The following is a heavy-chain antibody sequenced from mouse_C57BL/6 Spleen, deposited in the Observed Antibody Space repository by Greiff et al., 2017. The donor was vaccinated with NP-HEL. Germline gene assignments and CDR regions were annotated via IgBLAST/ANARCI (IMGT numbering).Heavy chain of an antibody. CDR2: IDPEDGET. Sequence: EVQLQESGAELVKPGASVKLSCTASGFNIKDYYMHWVKQRTEQGLEWIGRIDPEDGETKYAPKFQGKATITADTSSHTAYLKLSSLTSDDTAVYYCARGLTGGAMDYWGQGTSVTVSS. D-gene: IGHD4-1*01. CDR3: ARGLTGGAMDY. CDR1: GFNIKDYY. V-gene: IGHV14-2*01. J-gene: IGHJ4*01.